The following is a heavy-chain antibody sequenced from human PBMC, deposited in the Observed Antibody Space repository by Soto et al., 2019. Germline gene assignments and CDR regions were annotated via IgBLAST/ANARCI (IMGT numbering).Heavy chain of an antibody. CDR2: ISYDGTNR. CDR3: ARESSSTVTTGGGGSAKDY. J-gene: IGHJ4*02. CDR1: GLTFSNYA. V-gene: IGHV3-30*15. D-gene: IGHD4-17*01. Sequence: QVHLVESGGGVVQPGRSLRLSCAASGLTFSNYAMHWVRQAPGKGLEWVAFISYDGTNRCYLDSVKGRFTISRDNSKNTRYLQMSSLKTEDTAVYYCARESSSTVTTGGGGSAKDYWGQGTLVTVSS.